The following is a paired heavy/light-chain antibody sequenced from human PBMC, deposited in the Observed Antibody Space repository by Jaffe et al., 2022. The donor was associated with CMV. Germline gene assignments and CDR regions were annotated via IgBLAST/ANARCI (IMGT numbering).Heavy chain of an antibody. V-gene: IGHV4-39*01. CDR1: GDSISNSSDY. CDR3: ARQVLRRLVLVTDS. D-gene: IGHD1-7*01. CDR2: VYYSGTT. Sequence: QLLLQESGPGLVKPSEALSLTCTVSGDSISNSSDYWGWIRQPPGKGLEWIGSVYYSGTTLYNPSLKSRVSVSLDTSKNQISLKLSSVTATDTAVYYCARQVLRRLVLVTDSWGQGTLVTVSS. J-gene: IGHJ5*01.
Light chain of an antibody. CDR3: SSRDNGGDLLVV. Sequence: SSELTQDPAVSVALGQTVTITCQGNSLRRSYASWYQQKPGQAPLLVMFDKDNRPSGIPDRFSGSNSGNTASLTITGAQAEDEADYYCSSRDNGGDLLVVFGGGTKLTVL. V-gene: IGLV3-19*01. CDR1: SLRRSY. CDR2: DKD. J-gene: IGLJ2*01.